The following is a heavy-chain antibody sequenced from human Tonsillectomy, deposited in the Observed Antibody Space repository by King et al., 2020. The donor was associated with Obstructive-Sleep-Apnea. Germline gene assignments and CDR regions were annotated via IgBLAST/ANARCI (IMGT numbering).Heavy chain of an antibody. J-gene: IGHJ6*02. D-gene: IGHD6-13*01. CDR1: GFSLGNAKMG. CDR3: ARIGLGIAALYYVMDV. Sequence: VTLKESGPVLVKPTETLTLTCTVSGFSLGNAKMGVSWIRQPPGKALEWLAHIFSNDEKSYSTSLRSRLTIPKDTSRSQVVLTMTNMDPVDTATYYCARIGLGIAALYYVMDVWGQGTTVTVSS. V-gene: IGHV2-26*01. CDR2: IFSNDEK.